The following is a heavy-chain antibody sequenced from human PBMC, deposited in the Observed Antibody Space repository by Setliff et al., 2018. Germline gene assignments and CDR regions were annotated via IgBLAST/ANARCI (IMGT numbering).Heavy chain of an antibody. J-gene: IGHJ4*02. CDR1: GYPFGGYY. CDR2: IDPKSGRT. D-gene: IGHD3-16*01. CDR3: AKQGDLAFDY. Sequence: GASVKVSCKTSGYPFGGYYIYWMRQAPGQGLEWMGWIDPKSGRTKYAVKFQGRVTMTRDTSISTIYIEVSSLTSDDTAMYYCAKQGDLAFDYWGQGTQVTVSS. V-gene: IGHV1-2*02.